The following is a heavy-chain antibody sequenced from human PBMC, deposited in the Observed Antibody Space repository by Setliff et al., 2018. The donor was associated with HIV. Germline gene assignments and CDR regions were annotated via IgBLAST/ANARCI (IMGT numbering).Heavy chain of an antibody. CDR2: IYYSGGT. J-gene: IGHJ6*04. Sequence: NPSETLSLTCTVSGGFISISNDYWGWIRQPPGKGLEWIGNIYYSGGTYYNPSHKSRVTISEHKSKSQLSLELTSVNAADAAVYYCAKKYNDFWSGQTDVWGKGTAVTVSS. CDR3: AKKYNDFWSGQTDV. CDR1: GGFISISNDY. V-gene: IGHV4-39*01. D-gene: IGHD3-3*01.